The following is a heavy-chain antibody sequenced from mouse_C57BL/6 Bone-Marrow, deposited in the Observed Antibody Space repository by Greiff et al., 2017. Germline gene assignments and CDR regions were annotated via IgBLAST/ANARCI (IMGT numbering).Heavy chain of an antibody. CDR2: IYPTSGRT. D-gene: IGHD4-1*01. V-gene: IGHV1-55*01. Sequence: VQLQQPGAELVKPGASVKMSCKASGYTFTSYWITWVKQRPGQGLEWIGDIYPTSGRTNYNEKFKSKAILTVDPSSNTAYMQLSSLTSEDSAVFYCARSGPLGRSFDYWGQGTTLTVSS. CDR1: GYTFTSYW. CDR3: ARSGPLGRSFDY. J-gene: IGHJ2*01.